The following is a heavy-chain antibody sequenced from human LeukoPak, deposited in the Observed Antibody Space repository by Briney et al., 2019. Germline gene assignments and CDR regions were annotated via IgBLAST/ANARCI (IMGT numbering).Heavy chain of an antibody. V-gene: IGHV3-30*04. Sequence: GGSLRLSCDASGFTFSSYAMHWVRQAPGKGLEWVAVISYDRSNKYYADSVKGRFTISRDNSKNTLYVQMNSLRPEDTAVYYCSRSGNSGLLGYWGQGTLVTVSS. J-gene: IGHJ4*02. CDR1: GFTFSSYA. CDR2: ISYDRSNK. D-gene: IGHD2/OR15-2a*01. CDR3: SRSGNSGLLGY.